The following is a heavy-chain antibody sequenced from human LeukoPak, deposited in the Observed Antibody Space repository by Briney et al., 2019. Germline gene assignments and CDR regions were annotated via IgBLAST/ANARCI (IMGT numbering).Heavy chain of an antibody. CDR1: GYIFTNYY. J-gene: IGHJ4*02. Sequence: PAASVKVSCKASGYIFTNYYLYWVRQAPGQGLEWMGVINPVGGVTTYAQRFQGRVTMTRDTSTSTFDMELSSLKSEDTAVYYCARLWSYYDNSGFFEDYWGQGTLVTVSS. CDR3: ARLWSYYDNSGFFEDY. D-gene: IGHD3-22*01. V-gene: IGHV1-46*01. CDR2: INPVGGVT.